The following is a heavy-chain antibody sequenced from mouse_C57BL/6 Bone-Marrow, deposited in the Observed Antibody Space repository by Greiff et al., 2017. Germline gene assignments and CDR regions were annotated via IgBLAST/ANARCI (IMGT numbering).Heavy chain of an antibody. CDR1: GFSLTSYG. V-gene: IGHV2-2*01. Sequence: QVQLKQSGPGLVQPSQSLSITCTVSGFSLTSYGVHWVRQSPGKGLEWLGVIWSGGSTDDNAAFISRLSISKDNSKSQVFFKMNSLQADDTAIYYCSRNYHYGSSFDYWGQGTTLTVSS. CDR3: SRNYHYGSSFDY. J-gene: IGHJ2*01. D-gene: IGHD1-1*01. CDR2: IWSGGST.